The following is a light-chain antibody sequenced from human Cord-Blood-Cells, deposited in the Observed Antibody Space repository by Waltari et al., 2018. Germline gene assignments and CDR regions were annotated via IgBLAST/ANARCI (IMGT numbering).Light chain of an antibody. J-gene: IGLJ1*01. CDR3: SSYAGSNNLGV. CDR1: SSDVGGYNY. V-gene: IGLV2-8*01. Sequence: QSALTQPPSASGSPGQSVPISCTGTSSDVGGYNYVSWYQQHPGNAPKLMIYEVSKRPSGVPDRFSGSKSGNTASLTVSGLQAEDEADYYCSSYAGSNNLGVFGTGTKVTVL. CDR2: EVS.